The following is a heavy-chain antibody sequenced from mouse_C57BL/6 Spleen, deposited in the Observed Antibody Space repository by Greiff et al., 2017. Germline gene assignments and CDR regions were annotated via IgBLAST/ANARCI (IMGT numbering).Heavy chain of an antibody. J-gene: IGHJ4*01. CDR3: ANYDGYYYAMDY. V-gene: IGHV1-80*01. CDR1: GYAFSSYW. Sequence: LVESGAELVKPGASVKISCKASGYAFSSYWMNWVKQRPGKGLEWIGQIYPGDGDTNYNGKFKGKATLTADKSSSTAYMQLSSLTSEDSAVYFCANYDGYYYAMDYWGQGTSVTVSS. D-gene: IGHD2-4*01. CDR2: IYPGDGDT.